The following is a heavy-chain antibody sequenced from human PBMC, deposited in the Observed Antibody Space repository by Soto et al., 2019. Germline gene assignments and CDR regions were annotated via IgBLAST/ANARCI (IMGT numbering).Heavy chain of an antibody. CDR1: GYTFTSYY. Sequence: APVKVSCKASGYTFTSYYMHWVRQAPGQGLGWMGIINPSGGSTSYAQKFQGRVTMTRDTSTSTVYMELSSLRSEDTAVYYCARDYTQSGYDKSNFDYWGQGTLVTVSS. CDR2: INPSGGST. D-gene: IGHD5-12*01. V-gene: IGHV1-46*01. J-gene: IGHJ4*02. CDR3: ARDYTQSGYDKSNFDY.